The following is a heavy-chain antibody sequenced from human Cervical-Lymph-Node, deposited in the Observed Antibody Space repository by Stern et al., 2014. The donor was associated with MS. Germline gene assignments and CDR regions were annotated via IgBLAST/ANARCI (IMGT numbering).Heavy chain of an antibody. CDR3: ATPRGLAY. J-gene: IGHJ4*02. V-gene: IGHV7-4-1*02. CDR1: GYTFTTYP. CDR2: INTNTGNP. D-gene: IGHD4-23*01. Sequence: VQLVESGSEFKKPGASVKVSCKASGYTFTTYPMMWVRQAPGQGLEWMGWINTNTGNPTYAQGLTGRLVFSLDTSVNTAYLQISSLKAEDTAVYYCATPRGLAYWGQGTLVTVSS.